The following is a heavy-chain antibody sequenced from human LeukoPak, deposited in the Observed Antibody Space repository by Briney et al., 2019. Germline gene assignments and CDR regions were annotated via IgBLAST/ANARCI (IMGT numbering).Heavy chain of an antibody. Sequence: PSETLSLTSPVYAGSISSGDYYWSWIRQPPGRGLEWIWYIYYSGSTYYNPSLQSRVTISVDTSKSQFSLKLSSVTAADTAVYYCASLITIFGEREDVWGKGTTVTVSS. V-gene: IGHV4-30-4*08. CDR1: AGSISSGDYY. CDR2: IYYSGST. D-gene: IGHD3-3*01. J-gene: IGHJ6*04. CDR3: ASLITIFGEREDV.